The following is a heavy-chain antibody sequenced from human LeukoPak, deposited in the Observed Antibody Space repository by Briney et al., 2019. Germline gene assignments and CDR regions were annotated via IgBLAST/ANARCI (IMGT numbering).Heavy chain of an antibody. CDR2: IYSGVTA. D-gene: IGHD4/OR15-4a*01. Sequence: GGSLRLSCAASGFTVSNNYMSWVRQAPGKGLEWVSVIYSGVTAHYADSVKGRFTISRDNSKNTLYLQMNNLRADDTAVYYCARDANYDHTYWGQGTLVTVSS. J-gene: IGHJ4*02. CDR3: ARDANYDHTY. V-gene: IGHV3-66*01. CDR1: GFTVSNNY.